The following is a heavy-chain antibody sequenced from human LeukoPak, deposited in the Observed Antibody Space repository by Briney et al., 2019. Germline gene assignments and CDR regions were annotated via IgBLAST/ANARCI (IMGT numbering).Heavy chain of an antibody. CDR2: ISGGGRTT. CDR3: AKNVVVKRYIDF. J-gene: IGHJ4*02. V-gene: IGHV3-23*01. CDR1: GFTFSNHA. Sequence: GGSLRLSCTASGFTFSNHAMSWVRQAPGKGLQWVAVISGGGRTTEYEDFVKGRFTISRDNSKNTLSLQMNSLTVEDTAIYFCAKNVVVKRYIDFWGQGTLVTVSS. D-gene: IGHD2-15*01.